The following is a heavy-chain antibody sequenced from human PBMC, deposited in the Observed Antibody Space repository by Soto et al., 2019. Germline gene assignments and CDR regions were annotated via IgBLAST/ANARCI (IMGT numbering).Heavy chain of an antibody. D-gene: IGHD3-22*01. J-gene: IGHJ4*02. CDR2: ISSSSSYI. CDR1: GFTFSSYS. Sequence: GGSLRLSCAASGFTFSSYSMNWVRQAPGKGLEWVSSISSSSSYIYYADSVKGRFTISRDNAKNSLYLQMNSLRAEDTAVYYCARDRHYYDSSGYYPFDYWGQGTLVTVSS. CDR3: ARDRHYYDSSGYYPFDY. V-gene: IGHV3-21*01.